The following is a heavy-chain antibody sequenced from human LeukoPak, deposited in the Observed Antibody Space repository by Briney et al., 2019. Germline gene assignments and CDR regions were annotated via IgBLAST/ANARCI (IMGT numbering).Heavy chain of an antibody. V-gene: IGHV3-9*01. CDR2: ISWNSGSI. CDR1: GFTFEDYA. CDR3: AKAVYGDYVGWFDP. D-gene: IGHD4-17*01. Sequence: GRSLRLSCSASGFTFEDYAMHWVRQAPGKGLEGVSGISWNSGSIGYADSVKGRFTISRDNAKSSLYLQMNSLRAEDTPLYYCAKAVYGDYVGWFDPWGQGTLVTVSS. J-gene: IGHJ5*02.